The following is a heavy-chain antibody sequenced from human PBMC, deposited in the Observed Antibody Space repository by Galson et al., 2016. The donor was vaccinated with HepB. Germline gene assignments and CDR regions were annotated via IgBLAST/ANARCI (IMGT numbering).Heavy chain of an antibody. CDR1: GGSISSGGYS. J-gene: IGHJ4*02. CDR3: ARATAMVTYYFDS. V-gene: IGHV4-30-2*01. D-gene: IGHD5-18*01. CDR2: IYHGGST. Sequence: LSLTCAVSGGSISSGGYSWNWIRQPPGKGLEWIGYIYHGGSTYYNPSLKSRVTISIDRSKNQFSLKLSSVTAADTAVYYCARATAMVTYYFDSWGQGTLVTVSS.